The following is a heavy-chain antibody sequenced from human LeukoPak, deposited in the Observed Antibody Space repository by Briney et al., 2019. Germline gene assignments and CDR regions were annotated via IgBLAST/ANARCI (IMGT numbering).Heavy chain of an antibody. J-gene: IGHJ6*03. CDR2: IYTSGST. CDR3: AREVLVTIFGVVTPLYYMDV. V-gene: IGHV4-61*02. D-gene: IGHD3-3*01. Sequence: SQTLSLTCTVSGGSISSGSYYWRWIRQPAGKGLEWIGRIYTSGSTNHNPSLKSRVTISVDTSKNQFSLKLSSVTAADTAVYYCAREVLVTIFGVVTPLYYMDVWGKGTTVTVSS. CDR1: GGSISSGSYY.